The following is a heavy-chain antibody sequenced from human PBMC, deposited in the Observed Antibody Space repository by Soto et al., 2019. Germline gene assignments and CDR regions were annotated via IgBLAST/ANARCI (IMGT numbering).Heavy chain of an antibody. D-gene: IGHD3-16*01. J-gene: IGHJ4*02. V-gene: IGHV4-34*01. CDR3: ARGEGELGDY. Sequence: QVQLQQWGAGLLKPSETLSLTCAVYGGSFSGYYWSWIRQPPGKGLEWIGEINHSGSTNYNPSLKSRVTISVGTSKNQFSLKLSSVTAADTAVYYCARGEGELGDYWGQGTLVTVSS. CDR2: INHSGST. CDR1: GGSFSGYY.